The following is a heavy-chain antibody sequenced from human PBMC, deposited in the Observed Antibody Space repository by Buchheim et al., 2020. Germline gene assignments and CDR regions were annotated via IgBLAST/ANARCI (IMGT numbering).Heavy chain of an antibody. V-gene: IGHV3-74*01. CDR2: INSDGSST. D-gene: IGHD1-26*01. Sequence: EVRLVESGGGLVQPGGSLRLSCAASGFTFSSYWMHWVRQAPGKGPVWVSRINSDGSSTSYGDSVKGRFTISSDNARNTLYLEMNSLRDEDTAFYYCARGPSENYYGLYYWGQG. CDR3: ARGPSENYYGLYY. CDR1: GFTFSSYW. J-gene: IGHJ4*02.